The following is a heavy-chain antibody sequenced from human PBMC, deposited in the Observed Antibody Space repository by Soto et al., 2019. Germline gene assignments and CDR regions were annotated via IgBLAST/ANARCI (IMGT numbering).Heavy chain of an antibody. V-gene: IGHV3-23*01. CDR1: GFTFSSYA. D-gene: IGHD3-16*02. Sequence: GGSLRLSCAASGFTFSSYAMSWVRQAPGKGLEWVSAISGSGGSTYYADSVKGRFTISRDNSKNTLYLQMNSLRAEDTAVYYCAKDVNYDYIWGSYPFGWFDPWGQGTLVTVSS. CDR3: AKDVNYDYIWGSYPFGWFDP. CDR2: ISGSGGST. J-gene: IGHJ5*02.